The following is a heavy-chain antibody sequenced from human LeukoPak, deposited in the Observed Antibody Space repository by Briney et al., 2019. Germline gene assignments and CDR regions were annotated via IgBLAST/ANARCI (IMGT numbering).Heavy chain of an antibody. V-gene: IGHV4-39*07. CDR2: IYHSGST. D-gene: IGHD5-18*01. J-gene: IGHJ5*02. CDR3: ARDAYGYGHT. CDR1: GGSISGSSYY. Sequence: PSETLSLTCTVSGGSISGSSYYWGWIRQPPGKGLEWIGEIYHSGSTKCNPSLKSRVIMSVDKSKNQFSLNLTSVTAADTAVYYCARDAYGYGHTLGQGTPVTVSS.